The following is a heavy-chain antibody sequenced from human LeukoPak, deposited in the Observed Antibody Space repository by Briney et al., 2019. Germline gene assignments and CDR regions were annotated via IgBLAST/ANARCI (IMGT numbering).Heavy chain of an antibody. D-gene: IGHD6-13*01. CDR1: GGSISSYY. CDR3: ARSEQQSPRFGYYYYMDV. V-gene: IGHV4-59*01. CDR2: IYYSGST. Sequence: SETLSLTCTVSGGSISSYYWSWIRQPPGKGLEWIGYIYYSGSTNYNPSLKSRVTISVDTSKNQFSLKLSSVTAADTAVYYCARSEQQSPRFGYYYYMDVWGKGTTVTVSS. J-gene: IGHJ6*03.